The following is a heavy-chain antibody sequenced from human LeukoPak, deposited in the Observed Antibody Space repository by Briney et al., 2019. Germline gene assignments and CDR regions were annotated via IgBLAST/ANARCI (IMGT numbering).Heavy chain of an antibody. CDR3: ARGGGATINWFDY. J-gene: IGHJ4*02. V-gene: IGHV3-30-3*01. D-gene: IGHD1-26*01. CDR2: ISYDGSNK. CDR1: GFTFSSYA. Sequence: PGGSLRLSCAASGFTFSSYAMHWVRQAPGEGLEWVAVISYDGSNKYYADSVKGRFTISRDNSKNTLYLQMNSLRAEDTAVYYCARGGGATINWFDYWGQGTLVTVSS.